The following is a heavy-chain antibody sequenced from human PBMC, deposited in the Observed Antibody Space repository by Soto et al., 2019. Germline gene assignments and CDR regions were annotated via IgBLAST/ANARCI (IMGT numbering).Heavy chain of an antibody. V-gene: IGHV1-3*01. CDR3: AREDHSGGHGGGDTY. J-gene: IGHJ4*02. CDR2: INAGNGNT. Sequence: QVQLVQSGAEVKKPGASVKVSCKASGYTFTSYAMHWVRQAPGQRLEWMGWINAGNGNTKYSQKFQGRVTITRDTSASTAYMERSSLSSEDTDVYYCAREDHSGGHGGGDTYWGQGTLVTVAS. CDR1: GYTFTSYA. D-gene: IGHD6-19*01.